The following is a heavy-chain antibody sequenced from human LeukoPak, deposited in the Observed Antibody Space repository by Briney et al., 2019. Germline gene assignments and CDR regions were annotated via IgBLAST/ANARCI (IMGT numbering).Heavy chain of an antibody. CDR1: GVSISSVPYY. J-gene: IGHJ6*04. Sequence: SQTLSLTCSVSGVSISSVPYYWTWIRQHPGKGLEWIGYIYYSGSTYYNPSLESRVTISVAMSKNQFSLKLSSVTAADTAVYYCARDKGDYFYYGLDVWGKGTTVTVSS. CDR3: ARDKGDYFYYGLDV. V-gene: IGHV4-31*03. CDR2: IYYSGST. D-gene: IGHD5-24*01.